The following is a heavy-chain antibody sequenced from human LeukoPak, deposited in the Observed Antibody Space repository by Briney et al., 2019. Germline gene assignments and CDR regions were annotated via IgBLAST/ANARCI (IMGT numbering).Heavy chain of an antibody. CDR3: ARGYCSGGSCYTHQNWFDP. Sequence: PSQTLSLTCTVSGGSISSGGYYWSWIRQHPGKGLEWIGYIYYSGSTYYNPPLKSRVTISVDTSKNQFSLKLSSVTAADTAVYYCARGYCSGGSCYTHQNWFDPWGQGTLVTVSS. CDR1: GGSISSGGYY. CDR2: IYYSGST. D-gene: IGHD2-15*01. V-gene: IGHV4-31*03. J-gene: IGHJ5*02.